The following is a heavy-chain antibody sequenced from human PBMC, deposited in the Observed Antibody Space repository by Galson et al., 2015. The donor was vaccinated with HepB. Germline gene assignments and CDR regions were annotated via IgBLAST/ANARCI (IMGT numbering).Heavy chain of an antibody. V-gene: IGHV3-7*03. CDR1: GFTFSSHW. CDR3: ARDHVGPGIYFDN. D-gene: IGHD1-26*01. CDR2: INQDGSEK. Sequence: SLRLSCAASGFTFSSHWMSWVRQAPGKGLEWVANINQDGSEKYYVGSVNGRLTISRDNAKNSLYLLMNSLRAEDTAVYFCARDHVGPGIYFDNWGQGTLVTVSS. J-gene: IGHJ4*02.